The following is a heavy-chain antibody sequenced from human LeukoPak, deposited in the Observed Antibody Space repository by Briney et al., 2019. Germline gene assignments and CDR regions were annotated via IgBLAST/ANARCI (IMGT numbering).Heavy chain of an antibody. J-gene: IGHJ6*03. CDR1: GFTFSSYG. CDR3: AKAGITGTDYYYMDV. V-gene: IGHV3-33*06. D-gene: IGHD1-7*01. Sequence: PGGSLRLSCAASGFTFSSYGMHWVRQAPGKGLEWVAVIWYDGSNKYYADSVTGRFTISRDNSKNTLYLQMNSLRAEDTAVYYCAKAGITGTDYYYMDVWGKGTTVTVSS. CDR2: IWYDGSNK.